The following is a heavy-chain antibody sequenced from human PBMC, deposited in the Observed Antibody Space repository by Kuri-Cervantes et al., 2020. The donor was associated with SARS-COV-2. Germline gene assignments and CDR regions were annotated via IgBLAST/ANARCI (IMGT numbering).Heavy chain of an antibody. Sequence: GESLKISCKASGFRFGIHAMHWVRQAPGKGLEWLSFISFDGDKTYYADSVRGRFTISRDSSENTVSLQMNSLRPEDTAVYYCARDRETTWYYGMDVWGQGTTVTVSS. V-gene: IGHV3-30-3*01. D-gene: IGHD1-14*01. CDR1: GFRFGIHA. CDR2: ISFDGDKT. J-gene: IGHJ6*02. CDR3: ARDRETTWYYGMDV.